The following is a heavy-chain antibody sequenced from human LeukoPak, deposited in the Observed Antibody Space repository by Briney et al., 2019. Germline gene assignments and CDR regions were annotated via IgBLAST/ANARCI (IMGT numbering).Heavy chain of an antibody. CDR3: ARLLTTVVTPEYFDY. CDR1: GYTFTSYW. CDR2: IYPGDSDT. D-gene: IGHD4-23*01. Sequence: GESLKISCQGSGYTFTSYWIAWVRQMPGEGLEWMGIIYPGDSDTRYSPSFQGQATISADKSISTAFLQWSSLKASDTAMYYCARLLTTVVTPEYFDYWGQGTLVTVPS. V-gene: IGHV5-51*01. J-gene: IGHJ4*02.